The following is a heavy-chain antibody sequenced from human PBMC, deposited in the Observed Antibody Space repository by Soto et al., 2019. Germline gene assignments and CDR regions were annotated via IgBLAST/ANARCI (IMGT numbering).Heavy chain of an antibody. CDR2: ISSSGSTI. CDR1: GFTFSDYY. V-gene: IGHV3-11*01. CDR3: ANTDIVVGPGASISMVRVSAPKVGAFDI. Sequence: QVQLVESGGGLVKPGGSLRLSCAASGFTFSDYYMSWIRQAPGKGLEWVSYISSSGSTIYYADSVKGRFTISRDNAKNSLYVQVNSLRAENTAVYYCANTDIVVGPGASISMVRVSAPKVGAFDIWGQGTMVTVSS. D-gene: IGHD2-2*01. J-gene: IGHJ3*02.